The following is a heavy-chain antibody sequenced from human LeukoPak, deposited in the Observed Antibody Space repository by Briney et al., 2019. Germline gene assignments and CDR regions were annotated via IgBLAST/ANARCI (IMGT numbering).Heavy chain of an antibody. V-gene: IGHV6-1*01. CDR3: ARGWSVVSFLGWFDP. J-gene: IGHJ5*02. CDR2: TFYKSKWSS. Sequence: SQTLSLTCAISGDSVSSKSAAWNWIRQSPSRGLEWLGRTFYKSKWSSGYAESVKSRIIINPDTSKNQFSLHLNSVTPEDTAVYYCARGWSVVSFLGWFDPWGQGTLVTVSS. CDR1: GDSVSSKSAA. D-gene: IGHD4-23*01.